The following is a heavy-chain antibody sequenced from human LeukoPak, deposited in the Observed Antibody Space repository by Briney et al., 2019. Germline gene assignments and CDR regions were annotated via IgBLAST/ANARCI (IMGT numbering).Heavy chain of an antibody. D-gene: IGHD3-10*02. Sequence: GGTQRLSCAASGFSFSNYGMNWARQAPGKGLEWVSGITGNGATTYYADSVKGRFTISRDNAKNSLYLQMNSLRAEDTAVYYCAELGITMIGGVWGKGTTVTISS. J-gene: IGHJ6*04. CDR3: AELGITMIGGV. CDR2: ITGNGATT. CDR1: GFSFSNYG. V-gene: IGHV3-23*01.